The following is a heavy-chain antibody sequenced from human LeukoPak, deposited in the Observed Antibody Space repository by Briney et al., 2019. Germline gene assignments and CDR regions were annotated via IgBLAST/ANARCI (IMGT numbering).Heavy chain of an antibody. Sequence: ASVKVSCKASGGTFSNYAISWVRQAPGQGLEWMGRIIPIFGTANYAQKFQGRVTITADKSTSTAYMERSSLRSEDTAVYYCAREFTYYYDSSGPGWFDTWGQGTLVTVSS. CDR1: GGTFSNYA. D-gene: IGHD3-22*01. V-gene: IGHV1-69*06. CDR3: AREFTYYYDSSGPGWFDT. CDR2: IIPIFGTA. J-gene: IGHJ5*02.